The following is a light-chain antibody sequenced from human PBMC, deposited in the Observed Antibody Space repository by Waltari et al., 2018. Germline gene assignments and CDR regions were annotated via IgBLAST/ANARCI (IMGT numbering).Light chain of an antibody. V-gene: IGLV1-44*01. CDR3: AAWDDSLHGRWE. Sequence: QSVLTQPPSASGTPGPRVTISCSGSSSNIGNMVINCYQQVPGTTPKLLIYRNDQRPSGVPDRFSGSKSGTSASLAISGLRSEDEADYYCAAWDDSLHGRWEFGGGTKVTVL. J-gene: IGLJ3*02. CDR2: RND. CDR1: SSNIGNMV.